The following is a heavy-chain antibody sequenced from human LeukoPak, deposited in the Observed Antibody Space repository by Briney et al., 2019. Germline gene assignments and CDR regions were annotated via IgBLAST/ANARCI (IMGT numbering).Heavy chain of an antibody. D-gene: IGHD3-10*01. J-gene: IGHJ5*02. CDR2: INHSGST. Sequence: SETLSLTCTVSGGSISSYYWSWIRQPPGKGLEWIGEINHSGSTNYNPSPKSRVTISVDTSKNQFSLKLGSVTAADTAVYYCARHPGYYGSGETNWFDPWGQGTLVTVSS. V-gene: IGHV4-34*01. CDR3: ARHPGYYGSGETNWFDP. CDR1: GGSISSYY.